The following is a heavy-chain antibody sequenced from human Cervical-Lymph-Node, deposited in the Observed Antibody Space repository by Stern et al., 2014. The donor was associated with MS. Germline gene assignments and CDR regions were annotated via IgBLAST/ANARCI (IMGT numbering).Heavy chain of an antibody. Sequence: QMQLVQSGAEVKKPGASVKVSCKGSGYTFTAYYIQWVRQAPGQGLEWMGWINPNTGATNNAQKFQGRVTMTRDTSISTVYMELSSLTSDDMAVYYCARGIRYSWNNNAPAFDVWGQGTMVTVSS. CDR1: GYTFTAYY. J-gene: IGHJ3*01. D-gene: IGHD1/OR15-1a*01. V-gene: IGHV1-2*02. CDR3: ARGIRYSWNNNAPAFDV. CDR2: INPNTGAT.